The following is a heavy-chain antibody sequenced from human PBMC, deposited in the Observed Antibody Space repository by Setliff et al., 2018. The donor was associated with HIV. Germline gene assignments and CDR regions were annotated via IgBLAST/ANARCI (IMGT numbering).Heavy chain of an antibody. CDR3: ASWLAAAYL. CDR2: ISYDGSNK. D-gene: IGHD6-13*01. Sequence: LRLSCAASGFTFSSYAMHWVRQAPGKGLEWVAVISYDGSNKYYADSVKGRFTISRDNSKNTLYLQMNSLRAEDTAVYYCASWLAAAYLWSQGTLVTVSS. J-gene: IGHJ5*02. CDR1: GFTFSSYA. V-gene: IGHV3-30-3*01.